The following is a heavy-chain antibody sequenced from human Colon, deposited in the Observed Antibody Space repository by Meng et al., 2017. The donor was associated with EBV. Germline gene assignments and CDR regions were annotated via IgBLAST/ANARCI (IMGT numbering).Heavy chain of an antibody. CDR1: GFIFTSYA. Sequence: VPLCQSGAEGKKPGASGKVSCEASGFIFTSYAISWVRQAPGQGLQYMGWISAYNGNTNYAQELQGRVTMTTDTSTSTAYMELSSLSSGDTAVYYCARGGYYSFDYWGQRTLVTVSS. J-gene: IGHJ4*02. D-gene: IGHD5-18*01. CDR2: ISAYNGNT. CDR3: ARGGYYSFDY. V-gene: IGHV1-18*01.